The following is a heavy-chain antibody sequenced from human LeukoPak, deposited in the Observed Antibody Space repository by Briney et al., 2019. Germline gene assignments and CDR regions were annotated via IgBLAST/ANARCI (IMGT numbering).Heavy chain of an antibody. Sequence: PGGSLRLSCTVSGFPFSVYEMNWVRQAPGKGLEWVSNIGSSGTPRYYAESVKGRLSISRDNAENSLFLQMNSLRVEDTGIYYCALLAVASDFDYWGQGALVTVSS. CDR3: ALLAVASDFDY. CDR1: GFPFSVYE. J-gene: IGHJ4*02. D-gene: IGHD6-19*01. V-gene: IGHV3-48*03. CDR2: IGSSGTPR.